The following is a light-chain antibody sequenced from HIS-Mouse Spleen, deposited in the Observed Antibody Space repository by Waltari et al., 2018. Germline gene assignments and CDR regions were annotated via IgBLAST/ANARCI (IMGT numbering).Light chain of an antibody. Sequence: QSALTQPASVSGSPGQSITISCTGTSSDVGSYNLVSWYQQHPGKAPKLMIYEGSKRPSGGSNRFSGSKSGNTAYLTIAGLQAEDEADYYCCSYAGSSTWVFGGGTKLTVL. CDR2: EGS. J-gene: IGLJ3*02. CDR3: CSYAGSSTWV. V-gene: IGLV2-23*01. CDR1: SSDVGSYNL.